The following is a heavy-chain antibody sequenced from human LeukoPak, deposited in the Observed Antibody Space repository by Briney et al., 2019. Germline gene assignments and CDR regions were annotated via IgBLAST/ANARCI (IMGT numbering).Heavy chain of an antibody. D-gene: IGHD6-19*01. CDR1: GFTFNTYA. Sequence: GGSLRLSCAASGFTFNTYAMSWVRQAPGKGLEWVSAISGSGGSTYYADSVKGRFTISRDSSKNTLYLQMNSLRAEDTAVYYCAKAPASGWYYFDYWGQGTLVTVSS. CDR2: ISGSGGST. V-gene: IGHV3-23*01. CDR3: AKAPASGWYYFDY. J-gene: IGHJ4*02.